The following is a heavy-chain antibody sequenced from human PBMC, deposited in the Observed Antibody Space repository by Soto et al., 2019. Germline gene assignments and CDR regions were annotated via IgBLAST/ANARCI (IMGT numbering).Heavy chain of an antibody. D-gene: IGHD3-10*01. V-gene: IGHV3-30*18. Sequence: QVQLVESGGGVVQPGRSLRLSCAASGFTFSSYGMHWVRQAPGKGLEWVAVISYDGSNKYYADSVKGRFTISRDNSKNTLYLQMNSLRAEDTAVYYCAKVRALTRSHDAFDIWGQGTMVTVSS. CDR1: GFTFSSYG. CDR2: ISYDGSNK. J-gene: IGHJ3*02. CDR3: AKVRALTRSHDAFDI.